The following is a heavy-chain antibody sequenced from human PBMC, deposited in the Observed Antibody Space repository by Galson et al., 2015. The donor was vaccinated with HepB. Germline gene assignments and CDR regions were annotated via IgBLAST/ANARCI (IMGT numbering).Heavy chain of an antibody. Sequence: LSLTCTVSGGSISSSRYYWGWLRQPPGKGLGWIGSIYYSGSTYYNPSLKSRVTISVDTSKNQFSLKLSSVTAADTAVYYCARHRMLLWFVELPPPAYWGQGTLVTVSS. CDR2: IYYSGST. J-gene: IGHJ4*02. CDR3: ARHRMLLWFVELPPPAY. D-gene: IGHD3-10*01. CDR1: GGSISSSRYY. V-gene: IGHV4-39*01.